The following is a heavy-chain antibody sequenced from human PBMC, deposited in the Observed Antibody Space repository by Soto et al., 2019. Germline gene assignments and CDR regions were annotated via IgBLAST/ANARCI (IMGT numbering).Heavy chain of an antibody. CDR3: AVDSPVWFDP. CDR2: IWYDGSNK. Sequence: QVQLVESGGGVVQPGRSLRLSCAASGFTFSSYGMHWVRQAPGKGLEWVAVIWYDGSNKYYADSVKGRFTISRDNSKNTLYLQMNSLRAEDTAVYYCAVDSPVWFDPWGQGTLVTVSS. V-gene: IGHV3-33*01. D-gene: IGHD4-4*01. J-gene: IGHJ5*02. CDR1: GFTFSSYG.